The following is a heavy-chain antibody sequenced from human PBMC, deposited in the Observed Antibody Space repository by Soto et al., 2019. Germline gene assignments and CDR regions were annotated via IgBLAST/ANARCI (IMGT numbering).Heavy chain of an antibody. CDR1: GFTFSSYW. CDR2: INSDGSST. Sequence: GGSLRLSCAASGFTFSSYWMHWVRQAPGKGLVWVSRINSDGSSTNYADSVKGRFTISRDNAKNTLYLQMNSLRAEDTAVYYCARDRVASTYYYYYGTDVWGQGTTVTVSS. D-gene: IGHD2-15*01. J-gene: IGHJ6*02. CDR3: ARDRVASTYYYYYGTDV. V-gene: IGHV3-74*01.